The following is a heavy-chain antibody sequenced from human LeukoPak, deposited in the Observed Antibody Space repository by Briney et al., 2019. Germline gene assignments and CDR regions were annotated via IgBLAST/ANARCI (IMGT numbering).Heavy chain of an antibody. D-gene: IGHD3-10*01. V-gene: IGHV3-74*01. J-gene: IGHJ4*02. CDR3: ARGGSPFY. Sequence: GGSLRLSCAVSGFSFRSHWLHWVRQVPGKGLEWGARINGDGIAINYADSVKGRFTISRDNAKNTVYLQMNSLRVEDTAVFYCARGGSPFYWGRGTPVTVSS. CDR1: GFSFRSHW. CDR2: INGDGIAI.